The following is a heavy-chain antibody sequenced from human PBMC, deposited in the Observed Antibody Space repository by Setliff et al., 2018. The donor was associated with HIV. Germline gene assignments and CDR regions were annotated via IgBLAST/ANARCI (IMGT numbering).Heavy chain of an antibody. CDR3: VRGWDDKVSTISAPYYYYMDV. V-gene: IGHV4-39*01. Sequence: PSETLSLTCTVSGGSISSYYWSWIRQPPGKGLEWIGSIFKTGHTYYNPSLKSRVTISVDTSKNQFSLAVTAVTAADTAVYYCVRGWDDKVSTISAPYYYYMDVWGKGTTVTVSS. CDR2: IFKTGHT. D-gene: IGHD5-12*01. CDR1: GGSISSYY. J-gene: IGHJ6*03.